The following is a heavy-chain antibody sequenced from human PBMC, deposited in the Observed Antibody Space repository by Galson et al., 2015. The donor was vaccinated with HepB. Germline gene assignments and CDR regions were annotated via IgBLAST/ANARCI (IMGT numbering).Heavy chain of an antibody. J-gene: IGHJ4*02. D-gene: IGHD4-17*01. Sequence: SLRLSCAASGFTFSSYAMHWVRQAPGKGLEYVSAISSNGGSTYYADSVKGRFTISRDNAKWSLYLQMNSLRAEDTAVYHCARDRDGDYYFDFWGQGALVTVSS. CDR1: GFTFSSYA. CDR3: ARDRDGDYYFDF. V-gene: IGHV3-64*04. CDR2: ISSNGGST.